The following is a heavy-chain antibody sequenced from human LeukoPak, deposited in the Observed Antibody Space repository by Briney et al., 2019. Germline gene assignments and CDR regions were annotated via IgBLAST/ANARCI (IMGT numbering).Heavy chain of an antibody. CDR1: GGSISSGSYY. Sequence: SQTLSLTCTVSGGSISSGSYYWSWIRQPAGKGLEWIGRIYTSGSTNYNPSLKSRVTISADTSKNQFSLKLSSVTAADTAVYYCAVTIDCSSTSCYAGYYYMDVWGKGTTVTVSS. CDR3: AVTIDCSSTSCYAGYYYMDV. V-gene: IGHV4-61*02. D-gene: IGHD2-2*01. CDR2: IYTSGST. J-gene: IGHJ6*03.